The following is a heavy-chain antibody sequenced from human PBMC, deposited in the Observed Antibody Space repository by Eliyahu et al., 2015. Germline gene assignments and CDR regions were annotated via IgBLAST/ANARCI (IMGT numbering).Heavy chain of an antibody. V-gene: IGHV3-23*01. D-gene: IGHD3-10*01. J-gene: IGHJ3*02. Sequence: ASGFTFSSYAMSWVRQAPGKGLEWVSAISGSGGSTYYADSVKGRFTISRDNSKNTLYLQMNSLRAEDTAVYYCAKDPLWFGELLGNDDAFDIWGQGTMVTVSS. CDR2: ISGSGGST. CDR1: GFTFSSYA. CDR3: AKDPLWFGELLGNDDAFDI.